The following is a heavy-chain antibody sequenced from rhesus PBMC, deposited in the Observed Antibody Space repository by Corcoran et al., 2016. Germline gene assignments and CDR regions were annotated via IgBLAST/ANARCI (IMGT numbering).Heavy chain of an antibody. J-gene: IGHJ4*01. Sequence: QVQLQESGPGLVKPSEALSLTCAVSGGSFRGYYWGRARPPPGKGREWIGYIRGSSGSTDYNPSRKSRFTISTDTSKNQFSLKLSSGTAADTAVYYCARDHRAAAGCFDYWGQGVLVTVSS. CDR2: IRGSSGST. V-gene: IGHV4-165*01. D-gene: IGHD6-31*01. CDR1: GGSFRGYY. CDR3: ARDHRAAAGCFDY.